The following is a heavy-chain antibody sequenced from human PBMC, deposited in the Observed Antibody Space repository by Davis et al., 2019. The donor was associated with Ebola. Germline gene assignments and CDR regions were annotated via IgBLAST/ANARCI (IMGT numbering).Heavy chain of an antibody. CDR3: ARDYYDSNGFLHYFDH. J-gene: IGHJ4*02. Sequence: MPSDTLSPTVTVPGGSINNYFWSWIRQPPGKGLEWIGNIHYLANTTYNPSLTSRVTMSVDKSKNQFSLNLYSVTAADTAVYYCARDYYDSNGFLHYFDHWGQGALVTVSS. CDR1: GGSINNYF. D-gene: IGHD3-22*01. V-gene: IGHV4-59*12. CDR2: IHYLANT.